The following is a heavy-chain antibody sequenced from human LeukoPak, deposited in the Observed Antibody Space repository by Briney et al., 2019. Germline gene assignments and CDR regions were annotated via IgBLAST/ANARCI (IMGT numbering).Heavy chain of an antibody. J-gene: IGHJ6*03. V-gene: IGHV3-30*04. CDR3: SREFDSSGDYYIYYYYYMDV. CDR1: GFTFSSYA. D-gene: IGHD3-22*01. CDR2: ISYNGSNK. Sequence: PGGSLRLSCAASGFTFSSYAMHWVRQAPGKGLEWVAAISYNGSNKYYADSVKGRSSISRDNSKNTLYLQMSSLRAEYTAMYYCSREFDSSGDYYIYYYYYMDVWGRGGTVTVCS.